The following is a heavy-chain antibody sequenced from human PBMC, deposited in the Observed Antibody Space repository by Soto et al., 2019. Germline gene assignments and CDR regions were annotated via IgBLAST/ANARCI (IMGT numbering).Heavy chain of an antibody. Sequence: ASVKVSCKAPGDTLTGYYLNWVRQAPGQGLEWMGVINPHGGSTKYAQKFQGRVTMTRDTSRSTVYMELRSLRSDDTAIYYCARSSGGNFGIIIEGSNWFDPWGQGTLVTVSS. CDR3: ARSSGGNFGIIIEGSNWFDP. CDR1: GDTLTGYY. CDR2: INPHGGST. D-gene: IGHD3-3*01. J-gene: IGHJ5*02. V-gene: IGHV1-46*01.